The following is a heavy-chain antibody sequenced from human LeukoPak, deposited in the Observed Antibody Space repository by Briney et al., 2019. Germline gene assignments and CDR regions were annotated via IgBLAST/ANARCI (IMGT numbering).Heavy chain of an antibody. Sequence: GGSLRLSCAASGFTFSSYWMSWVRQAPGKGLEWVANIKQDGSEKYYVDSVKGRFTISRDNAKNSLYLQMNSLRAEDTAVYYCARLQRFSAWGYCSGGSCHNIDYWGQGTLVTVSS. J-gene: IGHJ4*02. CDR2: IKQDGSEK. V-gene: IGHV3-7*01. D-gene: IGHD2-15*01. CDR1: GFTFSSYW. CDR3: ARLQRFSAWGYCSGGSCHNIDY.